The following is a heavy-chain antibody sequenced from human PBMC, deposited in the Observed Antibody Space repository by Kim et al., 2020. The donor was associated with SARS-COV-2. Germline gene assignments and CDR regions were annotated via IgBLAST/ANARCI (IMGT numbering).Heavy chain of an antibody. D-gene: IGHD3-9*01. V-gene: IGHV7-4-1*02. CDR2: INTNTGNP. CDR3: ARDRAFFDWLRNYYYYGMDV. Sequence: ASVKVSCKASGYTFTSYAMNWVRQAPGQGLEWMGWINTNTGNPTYAQGFTGRFVFSLDTSVSTAYLQISSLKAEDTAVYYCARDRAFFDWLRNYYYYGMDVWGQGTTVTVSS. CDR1: GYTFTSYA. J-gene: IGHJ6*02.